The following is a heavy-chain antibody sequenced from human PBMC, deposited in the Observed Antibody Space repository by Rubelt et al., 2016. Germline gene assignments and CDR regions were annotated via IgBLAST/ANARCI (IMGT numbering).Heavy chain of an antibody. CDR1: A. CDR2: ISYDGSNK. Sequence: AMHWVRQAPGKGLEWVAVISYDGSNKYYADSVKGRFTISRDNSKNTLYLQMNSLRAEDTAVYYCVKGYSRGHWGQGTLVTVSS. CDR3: VKGYSRGH. D-gene: IGHD1-26*01. J-gene: IGHJ1*01. V-gene: IGHV3-30*04.